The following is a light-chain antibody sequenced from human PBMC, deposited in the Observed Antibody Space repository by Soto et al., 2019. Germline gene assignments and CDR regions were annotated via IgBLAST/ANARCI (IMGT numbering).Light chain of an antibody. V-gene: IGKV1-39*01. CDR1: QTISIY. CDR3: QHSYTNFPA. CDR2: AAS. Sequence: IQMTQSPSSLSASVGDRITITCRASQTISIYLNWYQQKPGKAPKLLIYAASNLQSGVPSRFSGSGSGTDFALTINSLQPEDFATYYCQHSYTNFPAFGGGTKVDIK. J-gene: IGKJ4*01.